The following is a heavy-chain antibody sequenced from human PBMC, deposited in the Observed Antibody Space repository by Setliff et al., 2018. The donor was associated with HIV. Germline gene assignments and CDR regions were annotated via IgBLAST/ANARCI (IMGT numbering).Heavy chain of an antibody. V-gene: IGHV4-30-4*08. D-gene: IGHD3-10*01. CDR2: IYNSGST. CDR1: GGSFSDYY. CDR3: ARETNASGSLTAYWYFDL. J-gene: IGHJ2*01. Sequence: SETLSLTCAVYGGSFSDYYWISWVRQAPGKGLEWIGYIYNSGSTYYEPSLRGRVTISTDRSKNQFSLKLNSVTAADTAVYYCARETNASGSLTAYWYFDLWGRGTLVTVSS.